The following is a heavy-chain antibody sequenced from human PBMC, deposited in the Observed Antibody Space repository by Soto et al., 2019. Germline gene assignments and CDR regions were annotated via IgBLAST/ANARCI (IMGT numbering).Heavy chain of an antibody. V-gene: IGHV4-59*02. CDR1: GGSVSDNY. CDR2: IYYTGYT. J-gene: IGHJ4*02. CDR3: ARGAYFDY. Sequence: PSETLSLTCTVSGGSVSDNYWSWLRQPPGKGLEWIGEIYYTGYTSYNPSLKSRVTISVDTSKNQFSLKLSSVTAADTAVYYCARGAYFDYWGQGTLVTVSS.